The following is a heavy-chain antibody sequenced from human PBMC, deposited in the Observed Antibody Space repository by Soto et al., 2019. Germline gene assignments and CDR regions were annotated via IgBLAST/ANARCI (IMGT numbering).Heavy chain of an antibody. D-gene: IGHD2-2*01. Sequence: ASVKVSCKASGYTFSSYGISWVRQAPGQGLEWMGWISAYSDNTKYAHNLQGRVTMTTDTSTGTAFMELRSLRSDDTAVYYCARESQPADYWGQGTLVTVSS. CDR3: ARESQPADY. CDR1: GYTFSSYG. J-gene: IGHJ4*02. CDR2: ISAYSDNT. V-gene: IGHV1-18*01.